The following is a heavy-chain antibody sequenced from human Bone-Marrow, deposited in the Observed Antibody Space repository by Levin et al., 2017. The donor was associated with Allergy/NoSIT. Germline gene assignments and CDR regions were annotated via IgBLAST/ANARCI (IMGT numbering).Heavy chain of an antibody. J-gene: IGHJ6*03. CDR3: TRSFDYYYYMDV. CDR1: GASINSGSYY. CDR2: INYRGST. Sequence: PSETLSLTCTVSGASINSGSYYWSWIRQSPEKGLEWIGNINYRGSTNYNPSFKSRVTITPDTSKNKLSLELRSVTAADTAVYYCTRSFDYYYYMDVWGKGTPLTVS. V-gene: IGHV4-61*01.